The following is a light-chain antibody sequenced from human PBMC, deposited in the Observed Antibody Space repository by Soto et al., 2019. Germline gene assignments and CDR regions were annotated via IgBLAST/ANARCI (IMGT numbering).Light chain of an antibody. CDR2: DAF. CDR3: QRRGDWPTT. V-gene: IGKV3-11*01. J-gene: IGKJ5*01. CDR1: QSVSGY. Sequence: EIVLTQSPGTLSLSPGDRATLSCRASQSVSGYLAWNQQKLGQPPRLLIYDAFNRASGIPARFSGSGSGTDFALTIGGLEPEDFAIYYCQRRGDWPTTVGQGTRLEI.